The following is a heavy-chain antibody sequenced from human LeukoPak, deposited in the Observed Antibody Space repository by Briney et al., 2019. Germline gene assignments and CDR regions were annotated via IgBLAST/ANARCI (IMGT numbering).Heavy chain of an antibody. CDR3: ARDGGWPGYFDI. J-gene: IGHJ3*02. D-gene: IGHD3-16*01. V-gene: IGHV3-53*01. CDR2: IFSGGNT. Sequence: GGSLRLSCGASGFTVSNHHMSWVRQTPGKGLEWVSVIFSGGNTYYTDSVKGRFTISRDNFKNTLYLQVNRLRAEDTAVYYCARDGGWPGYFDIWGQGTVVTVSS. CDR1: GFTVSNHH.